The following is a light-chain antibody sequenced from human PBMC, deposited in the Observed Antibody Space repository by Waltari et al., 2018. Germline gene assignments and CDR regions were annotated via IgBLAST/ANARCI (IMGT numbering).Light chain of an antibody. CDR1: YIGIDS. J-gene: IGLJ3*02. CDR2: AAS. CDR3: QMWDSSPYWL. V-gene: IGLV3-21*02. Sequence: SYVLTQPPSVSVAPGQTARLRCVGNYIGIDSVHWYQMRAGLAPVLVVYAASDRPSGRPERFSGSKSGDTATLIISRVEAGDEADYYCQMWDSSPYWLFGGGTKLTVL.